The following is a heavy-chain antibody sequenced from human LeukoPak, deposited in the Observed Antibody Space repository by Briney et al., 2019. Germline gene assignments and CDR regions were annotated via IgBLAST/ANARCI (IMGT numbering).Heavy chain of an antibody. CDR2: ITSSSSTI. CDR3: ARVVYDSPDY. J-gene: IGHJ4*02. V-gene: IGHV3-48*02. D-gene: IGHD3-22*01. Sequence: GGSLRLSCAASGFTFSYYSMNWVRQAAGKGLEWVSYITSSSSTIYYADSVKGRFTISRDNAKKSLYLQMNSLRDEDTAVYYCARVVYDSPDYWGQGTLVTVSS. CDR1: GFTFSYYS.